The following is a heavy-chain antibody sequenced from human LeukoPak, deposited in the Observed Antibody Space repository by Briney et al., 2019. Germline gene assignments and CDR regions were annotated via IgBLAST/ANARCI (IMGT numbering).Heavy chain of an antibody. CDR1: GGSISSYL. CDR3: ARGFRGYSGYDWYFDY. Sequence: SETLSLTCTVSGGSISSYLWNWIRQPPGKGLAWIGYTHYSGSTNYNPSLKSRVTMSLDTSKNQFSLKLSSVTAADTAVYYCARGFRGYSGYDWYFDYWGQGILVTVSS. V-gene: IGHV4-59*01. J-gene: IGHJ4*02. D-gene: IGHD5-12*01. CDR2: THYSGST.